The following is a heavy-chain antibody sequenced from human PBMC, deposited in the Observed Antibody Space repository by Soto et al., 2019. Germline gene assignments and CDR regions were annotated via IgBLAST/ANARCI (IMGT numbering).Heavy chain of an antibody. D-gene: IGHD3-3*01. CDR3: HRGESEYGIDV. J-gene: IGHJ6*02. Sequence: SETLSLTCAVSGGSISRGGYSWSWIRQPPGKGLEWIGYIYHSGSTYYNPSLKSRVTISVDRSKNQFSLKLSSVTAADTAVYYYHRGESEYGIDVWGQGTTVTVSS. V-gene: IGHV4-30-2*01. CDR2: IYHSGST. CDR1: GGSISRGGYS.